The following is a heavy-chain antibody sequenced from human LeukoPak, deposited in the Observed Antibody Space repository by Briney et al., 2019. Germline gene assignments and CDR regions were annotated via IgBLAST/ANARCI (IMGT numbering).Heavy chain of an antibody. D-gene: IGHD6-19*01. Sequence: PSETLSLTCTVSGGSISSSSYYWGWIRQPPGKGLEWIGSIYYSGSTYYNPSLKSRVTISVDTSKNQFSLKLSSVTAADTAVYYCARVQRNSGFPDFDYWGQGTLVTVSS. CDR2: IYYSGST. CDR3: ARVQRNSGFPDFDY. CDR1: GGSISSSSYY. V-gene: IGHV4-39*07. J-gene: IGHJ4*02.